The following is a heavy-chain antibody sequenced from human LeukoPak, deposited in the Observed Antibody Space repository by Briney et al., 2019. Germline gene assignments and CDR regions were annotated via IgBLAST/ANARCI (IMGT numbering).Heavy chain of an antibody. Sequence: GGSLRLSCAASGFTFSSYNMIWVRQAPGEGLEWVSYISSSSSTIYYADSVKGRFTISRDNAKNSLYLQMNSLRAEDTAVYYCARGSEWELLSCDFWGQGTVVTVSS. CDR3: ARGSEWELLSCDF. CDR2: ISSSSSTI. J-gene: IGHJ4*02. CDR1: GFTFSSYN. V-gene: IGHV3-48*04. D-gene: IGHD1-26*01.